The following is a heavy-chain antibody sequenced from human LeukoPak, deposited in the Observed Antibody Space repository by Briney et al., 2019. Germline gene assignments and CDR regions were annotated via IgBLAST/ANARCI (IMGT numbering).Heavy chain of an antibody. CDR2: ISGSGGST. Sequence: GGSLRLSCAASGFTFSSYAMSWVRQAPGKGLEWVSAISGSGGSTYYADSVKGRFTISRDNAKNSLYLQMNSLRAEDTALYYCARDIEYDSSGYPDYWGQGTLVTVSS. CDR3: ARDIEYDSSGYPDY. J-gene: IGHJ4*02. D-gene: IGHD3-22*01. V-gene: IGHV3-23*01. CDR1: GFTFSSYA.